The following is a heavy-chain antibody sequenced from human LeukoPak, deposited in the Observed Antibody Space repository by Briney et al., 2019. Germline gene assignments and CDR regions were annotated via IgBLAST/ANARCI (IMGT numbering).Heavy chain of an antibody. CDR1: GFTFSNYE. CDR3: SSSTAIGY. J-gene: IGHJ4*02. V-gene: IGHV3-48*03. CDR2: ISSSGRTI. Sequence: PGGSLRLSCAASGFTFSNYEMNWVRQAPGKGLEWVSYISSSGRTIYYADSVKGRLTISRDNAKNSLYLQMSSLRTEDTAVYYCSSSTAIGYWGQGTLVTVSS.